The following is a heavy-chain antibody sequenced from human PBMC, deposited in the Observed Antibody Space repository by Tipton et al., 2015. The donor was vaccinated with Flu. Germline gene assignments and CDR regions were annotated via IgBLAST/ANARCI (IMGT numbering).Heavy chain of an antibody. J-gene: IGHJ4*02. D-gene: IGHD5-18*01. CDR3: ASSYYSYGSRFDY. V-gene: IGHV4-39*01. Sequence: TLSLTFTVSGGSISSSSYYWGWIRQPPGKGLEWIGSIYYSGSTYYNPSLKSRVTISVDTSKNQFSLKLSSVTAADTAVYYCASSYYSYGSRFDYWGQGTLVTVSS. CDR2: IYYSGST. CDR1: GGSISSSSYY.